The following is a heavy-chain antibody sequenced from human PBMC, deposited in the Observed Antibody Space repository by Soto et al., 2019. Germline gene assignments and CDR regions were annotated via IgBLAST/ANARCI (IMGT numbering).Heavy chain of an antibody. CDR1: GFTFSSYA. CDR2: ISGSGGST. Sequence: GGSLRLSCAASGFTFSSYAMSWVRQAPGKGLEWVSAISGSGGSTYYADSVKGRFTISRDNSKDTLYLQMNSLRAEDTAVYYCAKDPSGGYLSYYYYGMDVWGQGTTVTVSS. V-gene: IGHV3-23*01. CDR3: AKDPSGGYLSYYYYGMDV. J-gene: IGHJ6*02. D-gene: IGHD3-22*01.